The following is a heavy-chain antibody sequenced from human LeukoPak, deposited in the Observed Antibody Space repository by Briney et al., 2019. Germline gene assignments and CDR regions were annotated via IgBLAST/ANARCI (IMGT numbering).Heavy chain of an antibody. CDR1: GGSISSGSYY. CDR2: IYTSGST. J-gene: IGHJ4*02. Sequence: SQTLSLTCTVSGGSISSGSYYWSWIRQPAGKGLEWIGRIYTSGSTNYNPSLKSRVTISVDTSKNQFSLKLSSVTAADTAVYYCAKDLYSSGWSNFDYWGQGTLVTVSS. CDR3: AKDLYSSGWSNFDY. V-gene: IGHV4-61*02. D-gene: IGHD6-19*01.